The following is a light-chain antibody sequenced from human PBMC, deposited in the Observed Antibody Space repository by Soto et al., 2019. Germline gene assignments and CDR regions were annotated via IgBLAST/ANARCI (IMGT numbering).Light chain of an antibody. CDR1: QSISSS. CDR2: DAS. Sequence: EIVLTQSPATLSLSPGERATLSCRASQSISSSLAWYQQKPGQAPRLLIFDASSRATGFPSRFSGSGSGTDFTLTIGRLEPEDFAVYYCQQRSEWPRTFGQGTKVEIK. J-gene: IGKJ1*01. CDR3: QQRSEWPRT. V-gene: IGKV3-11*01.